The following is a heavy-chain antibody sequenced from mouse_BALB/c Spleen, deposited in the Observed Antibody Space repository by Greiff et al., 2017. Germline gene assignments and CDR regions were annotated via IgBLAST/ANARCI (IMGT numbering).Heavy chain of an antibody. CDR3: AREEYGNYVRAMDY. D-gene: IGHD2-10*02. J-gene: IGHJ4*01. V-gene: IGHV5-6-5*01. Sequence: EVKLEESGGGLVKPGGSLKLSCAASGFTFSSYAMSWVRQTPEKRLEWVASISSGGSTYYPDSVKGRFTISRDNARNILYLQMSSLRSEDTAMYYCAREEYGNYVRAMDYWGQGTSVTVSS. CDR1: GFTFSSYA. CDR2: ISSGGST.